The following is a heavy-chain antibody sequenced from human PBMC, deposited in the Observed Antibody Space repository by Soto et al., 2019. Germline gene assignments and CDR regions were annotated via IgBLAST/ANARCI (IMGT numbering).Heavy chain of an antibody. CDR1: GGSISSGENY. Sequence: SETLSLTCTVSGGSISSGENYWSWIRQHPGKGLEWIGFIHYNGATYYHPSLKSRATISIDTSKNQFSLRVSSVTAADTAVYYCARDPNSYYHDRSASFGLGGGAPLVTVPS. CDR2: IHYNGAT. V-gene: IGHV4-31*03. CDR3: ARDPNSYYHDRSASFGL. J-gene: IGHJ2*01. D-gene: IGHD3-22*01.